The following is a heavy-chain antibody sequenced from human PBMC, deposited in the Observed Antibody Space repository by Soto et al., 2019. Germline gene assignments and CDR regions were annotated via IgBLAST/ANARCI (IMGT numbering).Heavy chain of an antibody. CDR3: ATIGIVGATSVDY. J-gene: IGHJ4*02. Sequence: SETLSLTCTVSGGSVTSRSYYWSWIRQPPGKGLEWIGYISTSGSTNYNPSLKSRVTIPLDTSKNQFSLKLSSVTAADTAVYFCATIGIVGATSVDYWGQGTLVTVSS. CDR2: ISTSGST. V-gene: IGHV4-61*01. CDR1: GGSVTSRSYY. D-gene: IGHD1-26*01.